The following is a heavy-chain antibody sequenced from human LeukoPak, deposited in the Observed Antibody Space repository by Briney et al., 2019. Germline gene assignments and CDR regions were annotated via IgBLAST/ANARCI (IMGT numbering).Heavy chain of an antibody. J-gene: IGHJ2*01. CDR1: GGSISSYY. CDR3: AILRYCSSTSCYFDWYFDP. V-gene: IGHV4-59*01. CDR2: IYYSGST. Sequence: PSETLSLTCTVSGGSISSYYWSWIRQPPGKGLEWIGYIYYSGSTNYNPSLKSRVTISVDTSKNQFSLKLSSVTAADTAVYYCAILRYCSSTSCYFDWYFDPWGRGTLVTVSS. D-gene: IGHD2-2*01.